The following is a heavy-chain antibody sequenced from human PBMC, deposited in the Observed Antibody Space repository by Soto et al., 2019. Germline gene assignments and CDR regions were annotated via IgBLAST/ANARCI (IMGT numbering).Heavy chain of an antibody. J-gene: IGHJ5*02. D-gene: IGHD3-22*01. CDR1: GFTFSSYG. CDR3: ARADDSRLGSFFDP. CDR2: IGFDESKS. V-gene: IGHV3-33*01. Sequence: PGGSLRLSCEASGFTFSSYGMHWVRQAPGKGLEWVAVIGFDESKSYYADSVKGRFAISRDNSKNTLFLQMSSLRAEDTAVYFCARADDSRLGSFFDPWGQGTVVTVSS.